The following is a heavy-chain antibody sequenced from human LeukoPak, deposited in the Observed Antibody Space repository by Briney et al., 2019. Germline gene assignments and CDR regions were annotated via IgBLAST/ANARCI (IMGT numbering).Heavy chain of an antibody. D-gene: IGHD6-13*01. Sequence: GGSLRLSCAASGFTFSSYWMSWVRQAPGKGLEWVANIKQDGSEKYYVDSVKGRFTISRDNAKNSLYLQMDSLRAEDTAVYYCARHSSSWERGAFDIWGQGTMVTVSS. CDR1: GFTFSSYW. J-gene: IGHJ3*02. CDR3: ARHSSSWERGAFDI. CDR2: IKQDGSEK. V-gene: IGHV3-7*01.